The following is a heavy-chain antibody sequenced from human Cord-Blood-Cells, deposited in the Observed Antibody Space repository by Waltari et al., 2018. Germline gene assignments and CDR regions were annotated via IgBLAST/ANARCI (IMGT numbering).Heavy chain of an antibody. CDR2: INHSGST. Sequence: QVQLQQWGAGLLKPSETLSLTCAVYGGSFSGYYWSWIRPPPGKGLEWIGEINHSGSTNYNPSLKSRVTISVDTSKNQFSLKLSSVTAADTAVYYCARGLIAAAGSEVDYWGQGTLVTVSS. J-gene: IGHJ4*02. D-gene: IGHD6-13*01. CDR3: ARGLIAAAGSEVDY. CDR1: GGSFSGYY. V-gene: IGHV4-34*01.